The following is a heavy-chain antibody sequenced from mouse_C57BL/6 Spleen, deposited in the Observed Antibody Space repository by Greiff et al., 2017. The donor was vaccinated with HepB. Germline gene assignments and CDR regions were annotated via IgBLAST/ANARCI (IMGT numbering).Heavy chain of an antibody. CDR2: INPNNGGT. CDR1: GYTFTDYN. CDR3: ARQGGYDYDDFDY. D-gene: IGHD2-4*01. V-gene: IGHV1-22*01. Sequence: EVQLQQSGPELVKPGASVKMSCKASGYTFTDYNMHWVKQSHGKSLEWIGYINPNNGGTSYNQKFKGKATFTVNKSSSTAYMELRSLTSEDSAVYYCARQGGYDYDDFDYWGQGTTLTVSS. J-gene: IGHJ2*01.